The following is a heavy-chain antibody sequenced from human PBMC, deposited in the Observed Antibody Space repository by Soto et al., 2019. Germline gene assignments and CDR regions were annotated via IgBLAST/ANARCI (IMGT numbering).Heavy chain of an antibody. Sequence: QVQLVQSGTEVKKPGASVKVSCKASGYTFNDYDINWVRQAAGQGLEWMGWMNPASGNTGYAQKFQCRVTMTRNISIRTAYMEVSGLRSEDTAVYYCARGRRTRSGYDLDDWGQGTLVTVSS. CDR1: GYTFNDYD. D-gene: IGHD5-12*01. CDR3: ARGRRTRSGYDLDD. V-gene: IGHV1-8*01. J-gene: IGHJ4*02. CDR2: MNPASGNT.